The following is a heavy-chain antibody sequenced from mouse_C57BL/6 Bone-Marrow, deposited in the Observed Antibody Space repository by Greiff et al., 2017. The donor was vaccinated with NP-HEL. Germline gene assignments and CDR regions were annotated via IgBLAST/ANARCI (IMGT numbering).Heavy chain of an antibody. V-gene: IGHV14-4*01. D-gene: IGHD1-1*01. CDR1: GFNIKDDY. CDR2: IDPENGDT. J-gene: IGHJ1*03. CDR3: TTPHYYGSSSHWYFEV. Sequence: VQLQQSGAELVRPGASVKLSCTASGFNIKDDYMHWVKQRPEQGLEWIGWIDPENGDTEYASKFQGKATITADTSSNTAYLQLSSLTSEDTAVYYCTTPHYYGSSSHWYFEVWGTGTTVTVSS.